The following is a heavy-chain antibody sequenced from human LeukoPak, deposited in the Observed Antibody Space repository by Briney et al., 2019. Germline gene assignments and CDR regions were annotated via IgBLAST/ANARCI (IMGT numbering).Heavy chain of an antibody. D-gene: IGHD3-10*01. Sequence: GGSLRLSCAASGFTFSSYWMSWVRQAPGKGLEWVSAISGSGGSTYYADSVKGRFTISRDNSKNTLYLQMNSLRAEDTAVCYCAKDLGYGSGSYYLGHYYYYMDVWGKGTTVTISS. CDR1: GFTFSSYW. V-gene: IGHV3-23*01. CDR3: AKDLGYGSGSYYLGHYYYYMDV. CDR2: ISGSGGST. J-gene: IGHJ6*03.